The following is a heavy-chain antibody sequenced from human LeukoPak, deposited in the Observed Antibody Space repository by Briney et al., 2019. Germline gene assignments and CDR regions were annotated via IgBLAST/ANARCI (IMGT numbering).Heavy chain of an antibody. CDR2: MNPTSGNV. Sequence: GASVKVSCKASGYTFTSYYMHWVRQATGQGLEWMGWMNPTSGNVGYAQKFQGRITMTRDTSISTAYMELSSLRSEDTAVYYCARRSDYYDSSAYRFWGQGMLVTVSS. D-gene: IGHD3-22*01. J-gene: IGHJ4*02. CDR3: ARRSDYYDSSAYRF. V-gene: IGHV1-8*02. CDR1: GYTFTSYY.